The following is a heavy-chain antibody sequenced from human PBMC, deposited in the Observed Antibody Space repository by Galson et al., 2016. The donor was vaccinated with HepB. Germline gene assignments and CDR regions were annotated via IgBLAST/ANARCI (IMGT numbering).Heavy chain of an antibody. CDR1: GGSISSSDYY. J-gene: IGHJ4*02. CDR3: ATSRAVGIERDSSTFYRTGRGRYGSSWYYFDY. Sequence: SETLSLTCTVSGGSISSSDYYWGWIRQPPGKGLEWVGSIYYSGNTYYNPSLKSRLTMSVDTSKKQFSLKLNSVTAADTAVYYCATSRAVGIERDSSTFYRTGRGRYGSSWYYFDYWGQGTLVSVSS. V-gene: IGHV4-39*01. CDR2: IYYSGNT. D-gene: IGHD6-13*01.